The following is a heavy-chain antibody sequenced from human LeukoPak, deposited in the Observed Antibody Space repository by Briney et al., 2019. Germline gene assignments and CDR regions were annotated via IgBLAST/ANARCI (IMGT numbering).Heavy chain of an antibody. D-gene: IGHD1-26*01. CDR2: IKTDGSIT. J-gene: IGHJ4*02. V-gene: IGHV3-74*01. Sequence: AGGSLRLSCAASGFTFSDYWMHWVRQAPGKGLVWVSRIKTDGSITAYADSVKGRFTISRDNAKNTLFLQMSSLRAEDTAVYYCVKVAVGATFDYWGQGALVTVSS. CDR3: VKVAVGATFDY. CDR1: GFTFSDYW.